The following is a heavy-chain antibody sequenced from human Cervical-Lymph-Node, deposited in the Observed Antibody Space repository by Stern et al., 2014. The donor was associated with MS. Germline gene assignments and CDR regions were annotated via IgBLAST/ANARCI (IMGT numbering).Heavy chain of an antibody. Sequence: DQLVESGAEVKKPGDSVKVSCKASGYTFTGTYIHWVRQAPGQGPEWMGRINPNSGATNYAQNFQGRVTMTRDTSITTGYMELTRLRSDDTAVYYCARSTRGLDVWGLGTTVTVSS. CDR3: ARSTRGLDV. V-gene: IGHV1-2*06. CDR1: GYTFTGTY. CDR2: INPNSGAT. J-gene: IGHJ6*02.